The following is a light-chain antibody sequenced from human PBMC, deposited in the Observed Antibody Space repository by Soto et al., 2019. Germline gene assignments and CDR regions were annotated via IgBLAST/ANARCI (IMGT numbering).Light chain of an antibody. J-gene: IGKJ2*01. Sequence: DIQMTQSPSSLSASVGDRVTITCRASQDINNYLAWYQQKPGKPPKLLIYAASTLQSGVPSRFSGGGSGTDFTLTINSLQPEDVATYYCQQYNSYRYTFGQGTKLEIK. CDR1: QDINNY. CDR2: AAS. CDR3: QQYNSYRYT. V-gene: IGKV1-27*01.